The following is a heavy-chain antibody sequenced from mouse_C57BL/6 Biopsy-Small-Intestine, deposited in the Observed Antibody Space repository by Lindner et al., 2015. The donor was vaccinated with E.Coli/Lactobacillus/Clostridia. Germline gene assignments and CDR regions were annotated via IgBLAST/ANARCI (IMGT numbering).Heavy chain of an antibody. CDR2: FNPSNGYT. V-gene: IGHV1-18*01. Sequence: VQLQESGPELVKPGASVKIPCKASGYTFTDYNIDWVKQGLGKSLEWIGDFNPSNGYTIYNQKFKDKATLTVDKSSNTAYMELRSLTSEDTAVYYCAAYGYDFDHWGQGTTLTVSS. CDR3: AAYGYDFDH. CDR1: GYTFTDYN. D-gene: IGHD2-2*01. J-gene: IGHJ2*01.